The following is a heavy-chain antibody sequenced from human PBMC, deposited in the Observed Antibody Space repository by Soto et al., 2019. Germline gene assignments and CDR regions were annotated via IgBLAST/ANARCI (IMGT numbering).Heavy chain of an antibody. Sequence: SVNVSCKASGGTFSSYAISWVRQAPGQGLELMGGIIPIFGTANYAQKFQGRVTITAXXXXXXAXMXLXXXXSEXTAVYYCARGSRRADPSYYFDYWGQGTLVTVSS. J-gene: IGHJ4*02. CDR1: GGTFSSYA. CDR2: IIPIFGTA. D-gene: IGHD6-19*01. V-gene: IGHV1-69*06. CDR3: ARGSRRADPSYYFDY.